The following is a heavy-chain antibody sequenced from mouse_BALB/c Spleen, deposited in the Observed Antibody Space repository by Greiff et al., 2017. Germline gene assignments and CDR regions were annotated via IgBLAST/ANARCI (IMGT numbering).Heavy chain of an antibody. D-gene: IGHD1-3*01. V-gene: IGHV3-2*02. Sequence: EVKLQESGPGLVKPSQSLSLTCTVTGYSITSDYAWNWIRQFPGNKLEWMGYISYSGSTSYNPSLKSRISITRDTSKNQFFLQLNSVTTEDTATYYCAIKGFAYWGQGTLVTVSA. CDR3: AIKGFAY. J-gene: IGHJ3*01. CDR1: GYSITSDYA. CDR2: ISYSGST.